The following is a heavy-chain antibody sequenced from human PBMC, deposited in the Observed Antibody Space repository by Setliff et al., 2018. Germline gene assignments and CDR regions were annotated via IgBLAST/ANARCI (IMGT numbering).Heavy chain of an antibody. V-gene: IGHV4-4*07. CDR3: AREQWLDPPGYYYMDV. CDR1: GGSISSYY. J-gene: IGHJ6*03. CDR2: IYIGGSA. D-gene: IGHD6-19*01. Sequence: SETLSLTCTVSGGSISSYYWSWIRQPAGKVLEWIGHIYIGGSANYNPSLKSRVTMSIDTSKNQFSLKLNSVTAADMAVYYCAREQWLDPPGYYYMDVWAKGTTVTV.